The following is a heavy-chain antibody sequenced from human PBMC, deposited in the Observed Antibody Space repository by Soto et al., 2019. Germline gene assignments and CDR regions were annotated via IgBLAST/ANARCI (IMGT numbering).Heavy chain of an antibody. CDR1: GFTFSDYY. D-gene: IGHD3-22*01. CDR2: ISSSGSTI. J-gene: IGHJ3*02. V-gene: IGHV3-11*01. Sequence: SLRLSCASSGFTFSDYYMSGIRQAPGKGLEWVSYISSSGSTIYYADSVKVRFTISRHNAKNSLYLQMNSLRAEDTAVYYCARCYYDSSGYSIDAFDIWGQGTMVTV. CDR3: ARCYYDSSGYSIDAFDI.